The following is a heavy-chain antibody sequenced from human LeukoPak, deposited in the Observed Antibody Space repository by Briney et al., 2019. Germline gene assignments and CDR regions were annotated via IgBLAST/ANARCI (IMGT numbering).Heavy chain of an antibody. J-gene: IGHJ4*02. CDR2: FYPANSDT. V-gene: IGHV5-51*01. CDR1: GYTFTNYW. Sequence: LGESLKISCKGSGYTFTNYWIAWVRQMPGKGLEWVGIFYPANSDTRYSPSFQGQVTMSADKTINTAYLQWSSLKASDTAMYYCARRYDNTGYSDYWGQGTLVTVSS. CDR3: ARRYDNTGYSDY. D-gene: IGHD2-21*01.